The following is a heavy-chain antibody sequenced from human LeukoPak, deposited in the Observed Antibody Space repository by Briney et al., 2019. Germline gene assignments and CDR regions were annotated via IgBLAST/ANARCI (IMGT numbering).Heavy chain of an antibody. J-gene: IGHJ4*02. CDR1: GYTFTSYG. Sequence: GASVKVSCKASGYTFTSYGISWVRQAPGQGLEWMGWISAYNGNTNYAQKLQGRVTMTTDTSTSTAYMELRSLRSDDTAVYYCARVGSQYCSSTSYPMADWGQGTLVTVSS. CDR3: ARVGSQYCSSTSYPMAD. CDR2: ISAYNGNT. V-gene: IGHV1-18*01. D-gene: IGHD2-2*01.